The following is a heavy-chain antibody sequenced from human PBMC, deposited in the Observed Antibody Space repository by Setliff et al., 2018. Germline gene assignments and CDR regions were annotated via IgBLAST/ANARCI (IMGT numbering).Heavy chain of an antibody. CDR1: GFTFISYA. CDR3: ARIAEYDTIDI. D-gene: IGHD3-16*01. V-gene: IGHV3-64*01. Sequence: GGSLSLSCAASGFTFISYAMHWVRQAPGKGLEYVSAISSNGGRMSYANSVKGRFIISRDISKNTLYLQMGSLRAEDTAVYYCARIAEYDTIDIWGQGTMVTVSS. J-gene: IGHJ3*02. CDR2: ISSNGGRM.